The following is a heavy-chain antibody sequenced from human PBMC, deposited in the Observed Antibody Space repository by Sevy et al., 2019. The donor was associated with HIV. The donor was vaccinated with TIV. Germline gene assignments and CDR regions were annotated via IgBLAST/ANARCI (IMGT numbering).Heavy chain of an antibody. J-gene: IGHJ3*02. Sequence: KQSQTLSLTCAISGDSVSSNSVAWNWIRQSPSRGLEWLGRTYYRSKWYNDYAVSVKSRITINPDTSKNQFSLQLNSVTPEDTAVYYCARVRNIVGVILSGAFDIWGQGTMVTVSS. CDR3: ARVRNIVGVILSGAFDI. CDR1: GDSVSSNSVA. D-gene: IGHD2-21*01. V-gene: IGHV6-1*01. CDR2: TYYRSKWYN.